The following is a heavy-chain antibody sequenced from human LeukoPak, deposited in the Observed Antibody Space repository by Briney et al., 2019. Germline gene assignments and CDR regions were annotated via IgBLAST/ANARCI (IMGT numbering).Heavy chain of an antibody. CDR1: GFTFSSYG. J-gene: IGHJ4*02. CDR3: ARVSYCGGDCYPLDY. V-gene: IGHV3-48*02. CDR2: ISSSSYSL. Sequence: GGSLRLSCASSGFTFSSYGMNWVRQAPGKGLEWVSYISSSSYSLYYADSVKGRFTISRDNAKNSLYLQMNSLRDEDTAVYYCARVSYCGGDCYPLDYWGQGTLITVSS. D-gene: IGHD2-21*02.